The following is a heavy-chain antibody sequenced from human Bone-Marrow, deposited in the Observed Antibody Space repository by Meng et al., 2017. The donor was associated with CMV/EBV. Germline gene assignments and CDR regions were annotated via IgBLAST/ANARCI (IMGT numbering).Heavy chain of an antibody. J-gene: IGHJ6*02. D-gene: IGHD2-2*01. CDR2: IYWNDDK. CDR1: GFSLNTSGVG. Sequence: SGPTLVKPTQTLTLTCTLSGFSLNTSGVGVDWIRQPPGKALEWLALIYWNDDKRYKSSLKSRLTITKDTAKNQVVLTMTNLDPVDTATYFCARSRGSGTSTSSYYYYGVYVWGQGTAVTVSS. CDR3: ARSRGSGTSTSSYYYYGVYV. V-gene: IGHV2-5*01.